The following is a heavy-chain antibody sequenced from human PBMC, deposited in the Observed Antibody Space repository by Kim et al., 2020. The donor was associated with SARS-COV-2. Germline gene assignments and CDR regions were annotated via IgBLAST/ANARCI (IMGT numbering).Heavy chain of an antibody. J-gene: IGHJ4*02. CDR3: GRRFDY. CDR2: NHREST. Sequence: NHRESTNYTPALKSRVAMSVDTTKNQFSLKLSSVTAADTAVDYCGRRFDYWGQGTLVTVSS. V-gene: IGHV4-34*01.